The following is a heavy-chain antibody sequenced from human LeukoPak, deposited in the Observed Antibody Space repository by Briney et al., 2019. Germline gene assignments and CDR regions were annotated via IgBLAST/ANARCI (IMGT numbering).Heavy chain of an antibody. CDR1: GTSISINY. J-gene: IGHJ6*03. D-gene: IGHD4-11*01. CDR3: AREVTTAAHVYYYIDV. Sequence: SGTLSLTCDVSGTSISINYWSWIRQPAGKGLEWIGRFDTDGTTNSNPSLKSRVTLSMDMSRNQFSLRLTSVTAADTAVYYCAREVTTAAHVYYYIDVWGKGTTVTVSS. V-gene: IGHV4-4*07. CDR2: FDTDGTT.